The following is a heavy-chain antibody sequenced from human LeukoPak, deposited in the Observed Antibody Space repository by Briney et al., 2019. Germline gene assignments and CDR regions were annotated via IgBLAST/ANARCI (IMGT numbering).Heavy chain of an antibody. CDR2: SCTNT. Sequence: PGGSLRLSCAASGFTFTSYSMIWVRQAPGKGVEWVSTSCTNTYYADSVNGQFTISRDNSKNTLFLQFDSLRAEGRAVCHCARDKWLDYWGQGTLVTVSS. D-gene: IGHD2-8*01. J-gene: IGHJ4*02. V-gene: IGHV3-23*01. CDR3: ARDKWLDY. CDR1: GFTFTSYS.